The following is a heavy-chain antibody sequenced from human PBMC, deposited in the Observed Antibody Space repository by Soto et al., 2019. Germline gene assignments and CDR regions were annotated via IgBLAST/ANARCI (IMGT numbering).Heavy chain of an antibody. CDR2: LYNTGST. CDR3: ARDLWGYCGTDCYPLDV. V-gene: IGHV4-59*01. CDR1: GGSISRYY. D-gene: IGHD2-21*02. Sequence: QVRLQESGPGLVKPSETLSLTCTVSGGSISRYYWSWIRQPPGKGLEWIGYLYNTGSTIYNPSLTSRGTISVDTSKNQFSLKLNSLTAADTAVYYCARDLWGYCGTDCYPLDVWGQGTTVTVSS. J-gene: IGHJ6*02.